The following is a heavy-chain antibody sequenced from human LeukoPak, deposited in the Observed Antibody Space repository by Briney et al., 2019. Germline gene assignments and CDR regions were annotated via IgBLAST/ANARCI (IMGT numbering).Heavy chain of an antibody. CDR1: GDSITNDYC. CDR3: ARHPYGLVREAYFDP. D-gene: IGHD6-19*01. V-gene: IGHV4-38-2*01. J-gene: IGHJ5*02. Sequence: SETLSLTCAVFGDSITNDYCWAWIRQPPGKGLEWIGSVYRSGDTNYNPSLKSRVTMTMDTSKNQFSLKVTSVTAADTAMYYCARHPYGLVREAYFDPWGQGTLVTVSS. CDR2: VYRSGDT.